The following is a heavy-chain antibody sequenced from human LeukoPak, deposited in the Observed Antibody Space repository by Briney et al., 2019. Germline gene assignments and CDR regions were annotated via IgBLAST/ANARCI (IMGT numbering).Heavy chain of an antibody. Sequence: GSLRLSCAASGFTFSSYAMHWVRQAPGKGLEYVSAISSNGGSTYYANSVKGRFTISRDNSKNTLYLQMGSLRAEDMAVYYCARAGSFDAFDIWGQGTMVTVSS. CDR2: ISSNGGST. CDR1: GFTFSSYA. J-gene: IGHJ3*02. V-gene: IGHV3-64*01. CDR3: ARAGSFDAFDI. D-gene: IGHD3-10*01.